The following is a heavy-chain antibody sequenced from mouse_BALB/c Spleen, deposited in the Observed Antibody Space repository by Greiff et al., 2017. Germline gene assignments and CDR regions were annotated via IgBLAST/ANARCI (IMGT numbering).Heavy chain of an antibody. Sequence: VKLQESGAELMKPGASVKISCKATGYTFSSYWIEWVKQRPGHGLEWIGEILPGSGSTNYNEKFKGKATFTADTSSNTAYMQLSSLTSEDSAVYYCANYYGYYAMDYWGQGTSVTVSS. CDR2: ILPGSGST. D-gene: IGHD1-2*01. V-gene: IGHV1-9*01. J-gene: IGHJ4*01. CDR1: GYTFSSYW. CDR3: ANYYGYYAMDY.